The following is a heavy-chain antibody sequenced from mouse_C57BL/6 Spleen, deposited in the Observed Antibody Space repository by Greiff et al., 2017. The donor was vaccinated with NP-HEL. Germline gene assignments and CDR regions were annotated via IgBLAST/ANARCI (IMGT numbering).Heavy chain of an antibody. V-gene: IGHV1-80*01. CDR2: IYPGDGDT. D-gene: IGHD2-1*01. CDR3: ARLHPLYGNLYYYAMDY. CDR1: GYAFSSYW. Sequence: VQLQESGAELVKPGASVKISCKASGYAFSSYWMNWVKQRPGKGLEWIGQIYPGDGDTNYNGKFKGKATLTADKSSSTAYMQLSSLTSEDSAVYFCARLHPLYGNLYYYAMDYWGQGTSVTVSS. J-gene: IGHJ4*01.